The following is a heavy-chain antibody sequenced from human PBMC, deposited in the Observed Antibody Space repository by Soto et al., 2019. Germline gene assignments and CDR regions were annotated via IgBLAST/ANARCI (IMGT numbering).Heavy chain of an antibody. V-gene: IGHV1-2*04. CDR2: INPNSGGT. J-gene: IGHJ4*02. CDR3: ARAWVCGSRRYFEC. CDR1: WSIYRGYY. Sequence: ALVNVAGKGSWSIYRGYYMPWVRKALGQGLEWMGWINPNSGGTNYAQKFQGWVTMTRDTSISTAYMELSRLRSDDTAVYFCARAWVCGSRRYFECLGQRSLVLVSS. D-gene: IGHD3-10*01.